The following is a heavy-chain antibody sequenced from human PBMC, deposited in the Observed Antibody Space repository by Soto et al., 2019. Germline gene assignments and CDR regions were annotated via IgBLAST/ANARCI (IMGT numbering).Heavy chain of an antibody. CDR1: GGSFSGYY. D-gene: IGHD6-13*01. V-gene: IGHV4-34*01. CDR2: INHSGST. CDR3: ARVGSSSIRVVDY. Sequence: SETLSLTCAVYGGSFSGYYWSWIRQPPGKRLEWIGEINHSGSTNYNPSLKSRVTISVDTSKNQFSLKLSSVTAADTAVYYCARVGSSSIRVVDYWGQGTLVTAPQ. J-gene: IGHJ4*02.